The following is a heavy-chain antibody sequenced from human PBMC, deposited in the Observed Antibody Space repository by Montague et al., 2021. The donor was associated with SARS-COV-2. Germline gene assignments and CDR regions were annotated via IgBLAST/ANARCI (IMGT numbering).Heavy chain of an antibody. CDR2: ISNDGSNK. D-gene: IGHD1-26*01. CDR1: GFYFSYA. Sequence: SLRLSCAASGFYFSYAMHWVLQAPGKGLEWVALISNDGSNKHYADSVKGRFTISSDNSKSTLYLQMNSLRTEDTAVYYCARESGSFHDGGYFDYWGQGSLVTVSS. CDR3: ARESGSFHDGGYFDY. J-gene: IGHJ4*02. V-gene: IGHV3-30*04.